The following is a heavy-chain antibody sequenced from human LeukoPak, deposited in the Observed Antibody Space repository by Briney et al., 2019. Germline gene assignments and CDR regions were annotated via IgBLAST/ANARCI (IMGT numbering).Heavy chain of an antibody. CDR3: ARADIVVVPAAAGNWFDP. Sequence: SVKVSCKASGGTFSSYAISWVRQAPGQGLEWMGGIIPIFGTANYAQKFQGRVTITTDESTSTAYVELSSLRSEDTAVYYCARADIVVVPAAAGNWFDPWGQGTLVTVSS. V-gene: IGHV1-69*05. CDR2: IIPIFGTA. J-gene: IGHJ5*02. CDR1: GGTFSSYA. D-gene: IGHD2-2*01.